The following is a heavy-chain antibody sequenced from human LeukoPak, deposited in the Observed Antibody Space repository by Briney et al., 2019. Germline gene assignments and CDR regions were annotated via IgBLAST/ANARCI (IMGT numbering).Heavy chain of an antibody. Sequence: SETLSLTCTVSGGSISSYYWSWIRQPPGKGLEWIGYVYDSGNTNYNPSLKSRVTISVDTSKNQFSLKLNSVTAADTAVYHCARAATAYYYYGMDVWGQGTTVTVSS. CDR1: GGSISSYY. D-gene: IGHD6-13*01. CDR3: ARAATAYYYYGMDV. J-gene: IGHJ6*02. CDR2: VYDSGNT. V-gene: IGHV4-59*01.